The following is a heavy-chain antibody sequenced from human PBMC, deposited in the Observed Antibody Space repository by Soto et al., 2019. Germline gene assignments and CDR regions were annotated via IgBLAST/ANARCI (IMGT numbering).Heavy chain of an antibody. J-gene: IGHJ4*02. CDR2: ISFDGTTK. V-gene: IGHV3-30-3*01. CDR1: GFTFTAFG. Sequence: GGSLRLSCAASGFTFTAFGLHWVRQAPGKGLEWAGLISFDGTTKYFADSVRGRFTISRDNSKNMLFLQLNSLRVEDTAVYYCARHRDGGTYTYIDHWGPGTLVTVSS. D-gene: IGHD3-10*01. CDR3: ARHRDGGTYTYIDH.